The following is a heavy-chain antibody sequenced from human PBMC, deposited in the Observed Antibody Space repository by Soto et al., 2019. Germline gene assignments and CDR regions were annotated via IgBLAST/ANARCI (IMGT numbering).Heavy chain of an antibody. Sequence: EGQMVESGGGLVKPGGSLRLSCVASGFLFNSYSVTWVRQAPGKGLEWVSSISSSGFDVYYADSVKGRFSISRDNAKNSLYLQMNSLRVDDTAVYFCTRRNGVAYAPWGPGTVVTVSS. CDR3: TRRNGVAYAP. CDR1: GFLFNSYS. J-gene: IGHJ5*02. D-gene: IGHD2-15*01. V-gene: IGHV3-21*06. CDR2: ISSSGFDV.